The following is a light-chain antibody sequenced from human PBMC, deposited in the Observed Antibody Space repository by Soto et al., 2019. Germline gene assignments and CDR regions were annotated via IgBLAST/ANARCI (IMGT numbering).Light chain of an antibody. V-gene: IGLV2-8*01. J-gene: IGLJ3*02. CDR2: EVT. Sequence: QSALTQPPSASGSPGQSVTISCTGTSSDVRNYNFISWYQQYPGKAPKLKIYEVTKRPSGVPDRFSGSKSVNMASLTVSGLQAEDEAEYYCSSYADFNNVLFGGGTKLTVL. CDR1: SSDVRNYNF. CDR3: SSYADFNNVL.